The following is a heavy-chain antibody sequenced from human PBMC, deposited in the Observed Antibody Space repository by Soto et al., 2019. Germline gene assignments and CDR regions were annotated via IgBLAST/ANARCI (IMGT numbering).Heavy chain of an antibody. CDR3: ARDRGAGMIVVAAVVYFDY. D-gene: IGHD3-22*01. Sequence: QVQLVESGGGVVQPGRSLRLSCAASGFTFSSYGMHWVRQAPGKGLEWVAVIWYDGSNKYYADSVKGRFTISRDNAKNSLYLQMNSLRAEDTAVYYCARDRGAGMIVVAAVVYFDYWGQGTLVTVSS. V-gene: IGHV3-33*01. CDR1: GFTFSSYG. CDR2: IWYDGSNK. J-gene: IGHJ4*02.